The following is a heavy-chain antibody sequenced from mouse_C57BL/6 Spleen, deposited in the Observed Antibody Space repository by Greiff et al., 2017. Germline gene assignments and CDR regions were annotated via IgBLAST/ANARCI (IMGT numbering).Heavy chain of an antibody. CDR1: GFTFSSYA. CDR2: ISDGGSYT. J-gene: IGHJ4*01. D-gene: IGHD4-1*01. CDR3: ARAPRTGTYAMDY. V-gene: IGHV5-4*03. Sequence: EVKLMESGGGLVKPGGSLKLSCAASGFTFSSYAMSWVRQTPEKRLEWVATISDGGSYTYYPDNVKGRFTISRDNAKNNLYLQMSHLKSEDTAMYYCARAPRTGTYAMDYWGQGTSVTVSS.